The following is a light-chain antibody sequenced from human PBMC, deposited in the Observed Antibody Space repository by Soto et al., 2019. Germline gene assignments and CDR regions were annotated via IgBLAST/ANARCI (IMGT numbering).Light chain of an antibody. Sequence: IQMTQSPASLSASVGDRVTITCQATQDIRKYLNWYQQKPGKAPKLLIYDASSLETGVPARFSGSGSGTDFTFTISRLQPEDFATYYCQQYDNPPLIFGQGTRLEIK. CDR2: DAS. CDR3: QQYDNPPLI. CDR1: QDIRKY. V-gene: IGKV1-33*01. J-gene: IGKJ5*01.